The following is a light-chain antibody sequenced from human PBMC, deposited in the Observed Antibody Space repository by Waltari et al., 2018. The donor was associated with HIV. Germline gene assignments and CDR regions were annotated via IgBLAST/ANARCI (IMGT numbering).Light chain of an antibody. CDR3: QQYNNWPPLT. CDR2: DAS. J-gene: IGKJ4*01. Sequence: ILMTQSPATLSVSPGERVALSCRPSQSVGSNLAWYQQKPGQAPRLLIYDASSRATGIPARFSGSGSGTEFTLTISNLQSEDFAVYYCQQYNNWPPLTFGGGTKVEIK. V-gene: IGKV3-15*01. CDR1: QSVGSN.